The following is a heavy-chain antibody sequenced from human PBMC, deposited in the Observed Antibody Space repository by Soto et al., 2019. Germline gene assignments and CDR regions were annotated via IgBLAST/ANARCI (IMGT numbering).Heavy chain of an antibody. CDR1: GFTLSRYW. D-gene: IGHD3-22*01. CDR3: ASIMYYYDSSGSDY. Sequence: GGSLRLSCAASGFTLSRYWMHWVRQAPGKGLVWVSRIKSDGSSTSYADSVKGRFTISRDNAKNTLYLQMNSLRAEDTAVYYCASIMYYYDSSGSDYWGQGTLVPVSS. J-gene: IGHJ4*02. V-gene: IGHV3-74*01. CDR2: IKSDGSST.